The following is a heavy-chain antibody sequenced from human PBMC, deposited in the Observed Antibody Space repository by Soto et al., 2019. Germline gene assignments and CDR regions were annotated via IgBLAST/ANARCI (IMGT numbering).Heavy chain of an antibody. Sequence: ASVKVSCKASGYTFTNYFIHWVRQAPGQGLEWMGIINPSSSTTRYAQKFQGRVTVTRNTSTSTVYMDLSSLRSEDTAVYYCARANEALGYCSGGSCYPYVGDAFDIWGQGTMVTVSS. CDR2: INPSSSTT. D-gene: IGHD2-15*01. J-gene: IGHJ3*02. CDR1: GYTFTNYF. V-gene: IGHV1-46*01. CDR3: ARANEALGYCSGGSCYPYVGDAFDI.